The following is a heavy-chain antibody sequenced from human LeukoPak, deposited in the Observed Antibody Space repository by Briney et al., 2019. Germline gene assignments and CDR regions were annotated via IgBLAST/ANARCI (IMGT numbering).Heavy chain of an antibody. V-gene: IGHV3-74*01. Sequence: GGSLGLSCAASGFTFSSYWMHWVRQAPGKGLVWVSYIDTYGSDTNYADSVKGRFTISRDNAKNTLYLQMNSLRAEDTAVYYCVRGGSGNFFWGQGTQATVSS. D-gene: IGHD3-22*01. J-gene: IGHJ4*02. CDR2: IDTYGSDT. CDR3: VRGGSGNFF. CDR1: GFTFSSYW.